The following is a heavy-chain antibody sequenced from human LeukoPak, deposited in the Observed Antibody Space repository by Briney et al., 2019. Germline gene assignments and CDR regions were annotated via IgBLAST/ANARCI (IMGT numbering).Heavy chain of an antibody. CDR2: IYSDGST. V-gene: IGHV3-53*05. Sequence: GGSLRLSCAASGFTVSNNYMSWVRQAPGKGLEWVSVIYSDGSTYFADSVKGRFTISRDNSKNTLYLQMNSLRAEDTAVYYCARALEADSWYYYYGMDVWGQGTTVTVSS. D-gene: IGHD6-13*01. CDR3: ARALEADSWYYYYGMDV. J-gene: IGHJ6*02. CDR1: GFTVSNNY.